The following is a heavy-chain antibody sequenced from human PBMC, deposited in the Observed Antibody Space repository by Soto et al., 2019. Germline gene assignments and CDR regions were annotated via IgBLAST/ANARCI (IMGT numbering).Heavy chain of an antibody. J-gene: IGHJ4*02. V-gene: IGHV4-39*01. CDR1: GGSISSSSYY. Sequence: SETLSLTCTVSGGSISSSSYYWGWIRQPPGKGLEWIGSIYYSGSTYYNPSLKSRVTISVDTSKNQFSLKLSSVTAADTAVYYCARNYYGSGSFDYWGQGTLVTVSS. CDR3: ARNYYGSGSFDY. CDR2: IYYSGST. D-gene: IGHD3-10*01.